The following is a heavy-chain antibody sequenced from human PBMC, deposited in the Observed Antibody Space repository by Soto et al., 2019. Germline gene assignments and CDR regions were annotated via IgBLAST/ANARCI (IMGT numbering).Heavy chain of an antibody. CDR1: GYTFTSYG. D-gene: IGHD3-22*01. V-gene: IGHV1-18*01. CDR3: ARTYYYDSSGYGENWFDP. CDR2: ISAYNGNT. Sequence: ASVKVSCKASGYTFTSYGTSWVRQAPGQGLEWMGWISAYNGNTNYAQKLQGRVTMTTDTSTSTAYMELRSLRSDDTAVYYCARTYYYDSSGYGENWFDPWGQGTLVTVSS. J-gene: IGHJ5*02.